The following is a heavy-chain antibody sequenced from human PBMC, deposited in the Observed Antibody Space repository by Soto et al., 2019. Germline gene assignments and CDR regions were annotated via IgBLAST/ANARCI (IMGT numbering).Heavy chain of an antibody. CDR1: GFTFSSYG. CDR2: ISYDGSNK. D-gene: IGHD4-17*01. CDR3: ATRADYGDYVPSPNWFDP. J-gene: IGHJ5*02. V-gene: IGHV3-30*03. Sequence: QVQLVESGGGVVQPGRSLRLSCAASGFTFSSYGMHWVRQAPGKGLEWVAVISYDGSNKYYADTVKGRFTISRDNSKNTLYVQMNSLRAEDTAVYYCATRADYGDYVPSPNWFDPWGQGTLVTVSS.